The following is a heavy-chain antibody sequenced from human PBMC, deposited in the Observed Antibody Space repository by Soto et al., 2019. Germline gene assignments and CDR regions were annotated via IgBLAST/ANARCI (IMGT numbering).Heavy chain of an antibody. CDR3: ARESEDLTSNFDY. V-gene: IGHV3-21*06. CDR1: VFTFTMYS. CDR2: ISSTTNYI. Sequence: PWGSLLLSCAASVFTFTMYSMNWVRQAPGKGLEWVSSISSTTNYIYYGDSMKGRFTISRDNAKNSLYLEMNSLRAEDTAVYYCARESEDLTSNFDYWGQGTMVTVSS. J-gene: IGHJ4*02.